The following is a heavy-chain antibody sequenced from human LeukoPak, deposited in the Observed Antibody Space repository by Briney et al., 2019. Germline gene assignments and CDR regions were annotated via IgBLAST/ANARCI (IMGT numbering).Heavy chain of an antibody. CDR3: ARDGGPRSYYYYYGMDV. V-gene: IGHV3-7*01. Sequence: PGGSLRLSCAASGFTFSSYAMSWVRQAPGKGLEWVANIKQDGSEKYYVDSVKGRFTISRDNAKNSLYLQMNSLRAEDTAVYYCARDGGPRSYYYYYGMDVWGQGTTVTVSS. J-gene: IGHJ6*02. CDR1: GFTFSSYA. D-gene: IGHD1-14*01. CDR2: IKQDGSEK.